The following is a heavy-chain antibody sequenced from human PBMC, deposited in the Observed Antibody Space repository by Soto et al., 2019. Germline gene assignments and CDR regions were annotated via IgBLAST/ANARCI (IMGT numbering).Heavy chain of an antibody. CDR3: ARVPLGVAARSYYYYGMDV. V-gene: IGHV3-13*01. J-gene: IGHJ6*02. D-gene: IGHD6-6*01. CDR1: GFTFSSYD. Sequence: GGSLRLSCAASGFTFSSYDMHWVRQATGKGLEWVSAIGTAGDTYYPGSVKGRFTISRENAKNSLYLQMNSLRAEDTAVYYCARVPLGVAARSYYYYGMDVWGQGTTVTVSS. CDR2: IGTAGDT.